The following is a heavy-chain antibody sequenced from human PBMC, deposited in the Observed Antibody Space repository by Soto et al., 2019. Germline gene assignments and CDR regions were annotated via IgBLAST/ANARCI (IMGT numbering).Heavy chain of an antibody. D-gene: IGHD3-3*01. Sequence: PGWSLRLSCAASGFTFSSYAMSWVRQAPGKGLEWVSAISGSGGSTYYADSVKGRFTISRDNSKNTLYLQMNSLRAEDTAVYYCAKGGTFTILGYNWFDPWGQGTLVTVSS. CDR3: AKGGTFTILGYNWFDP. CDR1: GFTFSSYA. V-gene: IGHV3-23*01. J-gene: IGHJ5*02. CDR2: ISGSGGST.